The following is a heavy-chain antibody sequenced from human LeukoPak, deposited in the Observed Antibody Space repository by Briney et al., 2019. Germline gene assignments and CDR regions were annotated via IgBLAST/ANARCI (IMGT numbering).Heavy chain of an antibody. D-gene: IGHD2-8*01. V-gene: IGHV1-18*01. CDR1: GYTFTNYG. CDR3: TRTVLDCKNGVCYDY. J-gene: IGHJ4*02. Sequence: ASVKVSCKTSGYTFTNYGISWVRQAPGQGLEWMGWISPYNGNTMYAQKFQGRVTVTTDTSTITAYMELRSLRSDDTAMYYCTRTVLDCKNGVCYDYWGQGTLVTVSS. CDR2: ISPYNGNT.